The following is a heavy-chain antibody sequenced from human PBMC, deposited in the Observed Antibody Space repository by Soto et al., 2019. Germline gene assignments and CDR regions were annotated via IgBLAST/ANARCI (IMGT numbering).Heavy chain of an antibody. D-gene: IGHD2-8*01. CDR3: ASAGYCTNGVCSYSYYYYYGMDV. V-gene: IGHV3-11*01. CDR2: ISSSGSTI. Sequence: QVQLVESGGGLVKPGGSLRLSCAASGFTFSDYYMSWIRQAPGKGLEWVSYISSSGSTIYYADSVKGRFTISRDNAKNSXXLXMTXLRAEDTAVYYCASAGYCTNGVCSYSYYYYYGMDVWGQGTTVTVSS. CDR1: GFTFSDYY. J-gene: IGHJ6*02.